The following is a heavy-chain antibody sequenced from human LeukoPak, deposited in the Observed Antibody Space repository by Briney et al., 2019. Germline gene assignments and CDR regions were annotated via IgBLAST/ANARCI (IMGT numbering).Heavy chain of an antibody. V-gene: IGHV3-15*01. D-gene: IGHD3-10*01. Sequence: GSLRLPCAASGFPFTNAWMTWVGRAPGKGWEWVGRIKSKGDRETTDYAAPVKGRFIMSRDDSEATLFLQMYSLNADDTAVYYCAADQGLTMIRGVTVHWGLGALVTVSS. CDR1: GFPFTNAW. CDR2: IKSKGDRETT. CDR3: AADQGLTMIRGVTVH. J-gene: IGHJ4*02.